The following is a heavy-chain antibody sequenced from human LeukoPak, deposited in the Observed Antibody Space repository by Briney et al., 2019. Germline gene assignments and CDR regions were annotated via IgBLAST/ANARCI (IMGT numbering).Heavy chain of an antibody. Sequence: GGSLRLSCTASGFIFSTYWMSWVRQAPGKGLEWVANIKKDGSEQYYVDSVKGRLTISRDNAKNSLYLQMNSLRAEDTALYYCAREAILWFGELTKKSGFDYWGQGTLVTVSS. D-gene: IGHD3-10*01. CDR3: AREAILWFGELTKKSGFDY. J-gene: IGHJ4*02. CDR2: IKKDGSEQ. V-gene: IGHV3-7*03. CDR1: GFIFSTYW.